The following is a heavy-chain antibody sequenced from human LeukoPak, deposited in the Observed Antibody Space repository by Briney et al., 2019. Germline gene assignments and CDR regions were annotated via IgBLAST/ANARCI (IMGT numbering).Heavy chain of an antibody. J-gene: IGHJ4*02. V-gene: IGHV3-53*01. CDR3: AREGGPYSSTLRGQ. D-gene: IGHD6-19*01. CDR2: MYSSGST. CDR1: GFTVSGNY. Sequence: GGSLRLSCAVSGFTVSGNYMSWVRQAPGKGLEWVSVMYSSGSTDYADSVKGRFTISSDNSKNTLYLQMNSLRAEDTAVYYCAREGGPYSSTLRGQWGQGTLVTVSS.